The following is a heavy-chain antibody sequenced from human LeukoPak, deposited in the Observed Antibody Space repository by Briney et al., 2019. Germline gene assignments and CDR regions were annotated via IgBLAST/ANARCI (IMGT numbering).Heavy chain of an antibody. D-gene: IGHD2-2*01. CDR2: ITSAGGYT. J-gene: IGHJ6*03. V-gene: IGHV3-21*01. CDR1: GFTFSDYS. Sequence: MTGGSLRLSCGASGFTFSDYSMNWVRQAPGKGLAWVASITSAGGYTYSADSVKGRFTISRDNAQNSLFPQMNSLRAEDTAVYFCATSGGFVLPNAITGNWYMDVWGRGTSVTVSS. CDR3: ATSGGFVLPNAITGNWYMDV.